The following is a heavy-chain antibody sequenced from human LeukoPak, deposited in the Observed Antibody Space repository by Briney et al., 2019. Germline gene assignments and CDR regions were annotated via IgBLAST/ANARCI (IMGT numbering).Heavy chain of an antibody. CDR2: ISSSSSYI. V-gene: IGHV3-21*01. CDR1: GFTFSSYS. CDR3: XREXCSGGSCYSGY. Sequence: GGSLRLSCAASGFTFSSYSMNWVRQAPGKGLEWVSSISSSSSYIYYADSVKGRFTISRDNAKNSLYLQMNSLRAEDTAVYYCXREXCSGGSCYSGYWGQGTLVTVSS. D-gene: IGHD2-15*01. J-gene: IGHJ4*02.